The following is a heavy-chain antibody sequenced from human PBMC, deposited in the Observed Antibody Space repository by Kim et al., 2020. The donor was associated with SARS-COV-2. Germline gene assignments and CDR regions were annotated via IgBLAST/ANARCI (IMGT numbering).Heavy chain of an antibody. CDR3: ARDQAAAGL. CDR1: GLNFNYYW. Sequence: GGSLRLSCAASGLNFNYYWMSWVRQAPGKGLEWVANINEDGTMINYVGSVEGRFTISRDNAKNSLYMHMRSLGSEDTATYYCARDQAAAGLWGQGTLVTV. CDR2: INEDGTMI. D-gene: IGHD6-25*01. V-gene: IGHV3-7*01. J-gene: IGHJ1*01.